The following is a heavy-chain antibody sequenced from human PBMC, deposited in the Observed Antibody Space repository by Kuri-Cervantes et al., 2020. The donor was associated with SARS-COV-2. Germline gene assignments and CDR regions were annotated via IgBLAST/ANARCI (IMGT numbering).Heavy chain of an antibody. J-gene: IGHJ6*03. V-gene: IGHV1-2*02. CDR3: ARYASMPPHFLYYYYMDV. CDR1: GYAFTGYY. CDR2: INPNSGGT. Sequence: ASVKVSCKASGYAFTGYYMHWVRQAPGQGLEWMGWINPNSGGTNYAQKLQGRVTMTTDTSTSTAYMELRSLRSDDTAVYYCARYASMPPHFLYYYYMDVWGKGTTVTVSS. D-gene: IGHD2/OR15-2a*01.